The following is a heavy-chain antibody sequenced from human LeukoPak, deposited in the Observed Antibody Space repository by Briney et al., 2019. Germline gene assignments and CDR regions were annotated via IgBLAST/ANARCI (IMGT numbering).Heavy chain of an antibody. CDR1: GYIFTSHY. Sequence: ASGKVSCKTSGYIFTSHYIHLGRQAPGHGLEWIGIMRQSGGNTDFTQQFQGTVTMTRDLSTGTVYRELSSLPSEDTAVYYCAREPPESYYFDYWGQGTLVIVSS. J-gene: IGHJ4*02. D-gene: IGHD3/OR15-3a*01. V-gene: IGHV1-46*01. CDR3: AREPPESYYFDY. CDR2: MRQSGGNT.